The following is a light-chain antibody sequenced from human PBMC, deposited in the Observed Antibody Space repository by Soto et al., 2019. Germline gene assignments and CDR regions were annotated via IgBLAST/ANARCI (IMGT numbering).Light chain of an antibody. CDR2: DAS. CDR1: QSVNNR. V-gene: IGKV3-15*01. J-gene: IGKJ1*01. CDR3: QQYNNWPRT. Sequence: EVEMTQSPATLSVSPGERATLSCRASQSVNNRLAWFQQKPGQAPRLLMFDASARANGIPARFSASGSGTEFTLTISSLQSEDFAVYYCQQYNNWPRTFGQGTKVETK.